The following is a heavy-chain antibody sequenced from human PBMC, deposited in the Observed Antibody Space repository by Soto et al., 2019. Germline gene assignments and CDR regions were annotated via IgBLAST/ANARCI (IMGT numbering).Heavy chain of an antibody. CDR3: ARGVYRGAFDI. Sequence: PGGSLRLSCAASGFTVSSNYMSWVRQAPGKGLERVSVIYSGGSTYYADSVKGRFTISRHNSKNTLYLQMNSLRAEDTAVYYCARGVYRGAFDIWGQGTMVTVSS. CDR1: GFTVSSNY. J-gene: IGHJ3*02. V-gene: IGHV3-53*04. D-gene: IGHD5-12*01. CDR2: IYSGGST.